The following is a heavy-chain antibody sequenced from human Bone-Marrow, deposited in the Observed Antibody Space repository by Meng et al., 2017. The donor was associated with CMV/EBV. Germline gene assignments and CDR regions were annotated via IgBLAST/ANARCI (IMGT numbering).Heavy chain of an antibody. V-gene: IGHV3-30*04. Sequence: SLKISCAPSGFTFSSYAKPWVRQAPGKGLEWVAVISYDGSNKYYADSVKGRFTISRDNSKNTLYLQMNSLRAEDTAVYYCARGAIQPDYYYYYYGMDVWGQGTTVTFAS. D-gene: IGHD5-18*01. CDR2: ISYDGSNK. CDR3: ARGAIQPDYYYYYYGMDV. J-gene: IGHJ6*02. CDR1: GFTFSSYA.